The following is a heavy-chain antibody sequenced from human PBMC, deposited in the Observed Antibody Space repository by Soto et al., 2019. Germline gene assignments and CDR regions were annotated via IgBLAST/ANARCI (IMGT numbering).Heavy chain of an antibody. J-gene: IGHJ4*02. Sequence: GGSLRLSCAASGFTFDDYAMHWVRQAPGKGLEWVSGISWNSGSIGYADSVKGRFTISRDSAKNSLYLQMNSLRAEDTALYYGAKNPYADYYFDDWGQGTRVTVAS. CDR3: AKNPYADYYFDD. CDR2: ISWNSGSI. V-gene: IGHV3-9*01. CDR1: GFTFDDYA. D-gene: IGHD4-17*01.